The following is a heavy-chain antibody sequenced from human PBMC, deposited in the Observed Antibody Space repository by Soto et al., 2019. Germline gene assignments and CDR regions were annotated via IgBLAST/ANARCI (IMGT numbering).Heavy chain of an antibody. CDR3: ARGPYYYDSSGPNWFDP. V-gene: IGHV5-51*01. Sequence: GESLKISCKGSGYSFTSYWIGWVRQMPGKGLEWMGIIYPGDSDTRYSPSFQGQVTISADKSISTAYLQWSSLKASDTAMYYCARGPYYYDSSGPNWFDPWGQGTLVTVSS. D-gene: IGHD3-22*01. CDR2: IYPGDSDT. CDR1: GYSFTSYW. J-gene: IGHJ5*02.